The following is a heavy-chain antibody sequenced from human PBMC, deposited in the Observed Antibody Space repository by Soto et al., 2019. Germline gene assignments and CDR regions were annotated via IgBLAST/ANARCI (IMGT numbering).Heavy chain of an antibody. CDR1: GYTFTSYG. V-gene: IGHV1-18*01. Sequence: ASVKVSCKASGYTFTSYGISWVRQAPGQGLEWMGWISAYNGNTNYAQKLQGRVTMTTDTSTSTAYMELRSLRSDDTAVYYCARDRDAVYSSSSALTYYYYGMDVWGQGTTVTVSS. CDR3: ARDRDAVYSSSSALTYYYYGMDV. J-gene: IGHJ6*02. D-gene: IGHD6-6*01. CDR2: ISAYNGNT.